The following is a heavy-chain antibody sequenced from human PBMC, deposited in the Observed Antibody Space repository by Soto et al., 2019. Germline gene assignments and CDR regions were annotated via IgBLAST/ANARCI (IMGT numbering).Heavy chain of an antibody. CDR1: GFTFSSYA. CDR2: ISGSGGST. Sequence: GGSLRLSCAASGFTFSSYAMSWVRQAPGKGLEWVSAISGSGGSTYYADSVKGRFTISRDNSKNTLYLQMNSLRAEDTAVYYCANPALYCSGGSCYXYWGQGTLVTVSS. CDR3: ANPALYCSGGSCYXY. V-gene: IGHV3-23*01. D-gene: IGHD2-15*01. J-gene: IGHJ4*02.